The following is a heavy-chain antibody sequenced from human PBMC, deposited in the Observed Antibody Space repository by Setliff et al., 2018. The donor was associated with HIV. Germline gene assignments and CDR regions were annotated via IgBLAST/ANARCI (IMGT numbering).Heavy chain of an antibody. J-gene: IGHJ5*02. CDR1: GYSISSGYN. Sequence: SETLSLTCAVSGYSISSGYNWDWIRQPPGKGLEWIGSIYHSGSTYYNPSLKSRVTISLDTSKNQFSLKLSSVTAADTAVYYCARDIQAAGTGWFDPWGQGTLVTVSS. CDR2: IYHSGST. D-gene: IGHD6-13*01. V-gene: IGHV4-38-2*02. CDR3: ARDIQAAGTGWFDP.